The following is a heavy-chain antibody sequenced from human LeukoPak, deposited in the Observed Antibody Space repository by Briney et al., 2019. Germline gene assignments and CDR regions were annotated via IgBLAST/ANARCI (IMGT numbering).Heavy chain of an antibody. CDR1: GFTFSSYS. CDR2: ISSSSSYI. J-gene: IGHJ5*02. D-gene: IGHD2-2*01. V-gene: IGHV3-21*01. Sequence: NPGGSLRLSCAASGFTFSSYSMNWVRQAPGKGLEWVSSISSSSSYIYYADSVKGRFTISRDNAKNSLYLQMNSLRAEDTAVYYCARDRYCSSTSCYPWFDPWGQGTLDTVSS. CDR3: ARDRYCSSTSCYPWFDP.